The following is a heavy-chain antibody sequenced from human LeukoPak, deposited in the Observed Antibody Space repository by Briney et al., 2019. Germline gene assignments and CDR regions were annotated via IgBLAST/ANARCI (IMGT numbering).Heavy chain of an antibody. CDR1: GFIFSSYG. CDR3: AKDSLADIDY. D-gene: IGHD3-16*01. J-gene: IGHJ4*02. CDR2: IRHDGSIK. V-gene: IGHV3-30*02. Sequence: PGGSLRLSCAASGFIFSSYGMYWVRQAPGKGLERVAFIRHDGSIKNYADSVKGRSTSSRDNSKNTLYLQMNSLRAEYTAVYYCAKDSLADIDYWGQGTLVTVSS.